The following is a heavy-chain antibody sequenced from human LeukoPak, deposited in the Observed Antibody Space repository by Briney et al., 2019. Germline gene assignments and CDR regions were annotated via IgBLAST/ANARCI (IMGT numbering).Heavy chain of an antibody. CDR1: GFTFSRYA. D-gene: IGHD3-22*01. V-gene: IGHV3-23*01. Sequence: GGSLRLSCAASGFTFSRYAMSWVRQAPGKGLEWVSAISGSGGSTYYADSVKGRFTISRDNSKNTLYLQMNSLRAEDTAVYYCAKVPRYYDSSGSALYYYYGMDVWGQGTTVTVSS. CDR3: AKVPRYYDSSGSALYYYYGMDV. CDR2: ISGSGGST. J-gene: IGHJ6*02.